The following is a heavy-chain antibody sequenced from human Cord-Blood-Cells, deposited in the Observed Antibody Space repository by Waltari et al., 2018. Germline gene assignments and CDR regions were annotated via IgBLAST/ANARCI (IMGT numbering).Heavy chain of an antibody. J-gene: IGHJ4*02. V-gene: IGHV4-34*01. CDR3: ATVRTGDFDY. CDR1: GGSFSGYY. CDR2: INHSGST. Sequence: QVQLQQWGAGLLKPSETLSLTCAVYGGSFSGYYWRWIRPPPGKGLEWIGEINHSGSTNYNPSLKSRVTISVDTSKNQFSLKLSSVTAADTAVYYCATVRTGDFDYWGQGTLVTVSS. D-gene: IGHD7-27*01.